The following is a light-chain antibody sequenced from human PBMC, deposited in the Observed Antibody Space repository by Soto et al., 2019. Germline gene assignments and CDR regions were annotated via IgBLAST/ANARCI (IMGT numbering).Light chain of an antibody. CDR3: QQFNSS. Sequence: ALQLTQSPSSLSASVGDRVTITCRASQGISSALAWYQQKPGKAPKLLIYDASSLESGVPSRFSGSGSGTDFTLTISSLQPEDFATYYCQQFNSSFGGGTKVEIK. V-gene: IGKV1-13*02. CDR2: DAS. J-gene: IGKJ4*01. CDR1: QGISSA.